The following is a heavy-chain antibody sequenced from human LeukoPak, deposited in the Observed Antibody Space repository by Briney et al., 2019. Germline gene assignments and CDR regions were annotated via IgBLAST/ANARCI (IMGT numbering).Heavy chain of an antibody. J-gene: IGHJ4*02. CDR1: GFSFNNYR. CDR2: IKQDGSEK. CDR3: VRGPHIAATSY. V-gene: IGHV3-7*03. D-gene: IGHD6-25*01. Sequence: GGSLRLSCVASGFSFNNYRMTWVRQAPGKGLEWVANIKQDGSEKQYVDSVRGRFAISRDNAKKSLYLQINTLRAEDTAVYYCVRGPHIAATSYWGQGTLVTVSS.